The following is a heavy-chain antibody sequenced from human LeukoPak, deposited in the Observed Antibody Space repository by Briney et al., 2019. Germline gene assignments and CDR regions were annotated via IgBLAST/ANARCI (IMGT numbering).Heavy chain of an antibody. J-gene: IGHJ5*02. D-gene: IGHD3-3*01. Sequence: SVKVSCKASGGTFSSYAISWVRQAPGQGLEWMGRIIPILGIANYAQKFQGRVTITADKSTSTAYMELRSLRSDDTAVYYCAREIEWSRWARYNWLDPWGQGTLVTVSS. CDR3: AREIEWSRWARYNWLDP. V-gene: IGHV1-69*04. CDR1: GGTFSSYA. CDR2: IIPILGIA.